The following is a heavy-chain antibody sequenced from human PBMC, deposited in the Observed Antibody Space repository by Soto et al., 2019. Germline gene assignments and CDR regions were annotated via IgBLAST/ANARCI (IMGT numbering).Heavy chain of an antibody. V-gene: IGHV4-59*01. J-gene: IGHJ6*02. CDR2: IYYSGST. D-gene: IGHD3-10*01. CDR3: ARENYGSGDYYYYYGMDV. CDR1: GGSISSYY. Sequence: QVQLQESGPGLVKPSETLSLTCTVSGGSISSYYWSWIRQPPGKGLEWIGYIYYSGSTNYNPSLKSRVTISVDTSKNQFSLKLSSVTAADTAVYYCARENYGSGDYYYYYGMDVWGQGTTVTVSS.